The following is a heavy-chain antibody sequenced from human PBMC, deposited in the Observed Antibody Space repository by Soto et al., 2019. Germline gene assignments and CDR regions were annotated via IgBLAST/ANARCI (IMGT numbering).Heavy chain of an antibody. Sequence: LVESGGGLVQPGGSLRLSCVASRFTFSNYWMSWVRQAPGKGLEWVANIKQDETEKYYVDSVKGRFAISRDNAKKSPYLQMDSLGAGDTAVYYFARVGNQNYYGMDLLGQGTTVTVSS. CDR3: ARVGNQNYYGMDL. J-gene: IGHJ6*02. CDR2: IKQDETEK. D-gene: IGHD1-1*01. V-gene: IGHV3-7*04. CDR1: RFTFSNYW.